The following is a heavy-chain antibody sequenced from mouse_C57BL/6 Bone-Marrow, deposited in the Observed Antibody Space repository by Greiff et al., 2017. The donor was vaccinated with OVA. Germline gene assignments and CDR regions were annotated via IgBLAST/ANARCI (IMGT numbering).Heavy chain of an antibody. V-gene: IGHV1-18*01. CDR3: ARWGLRRPYAMDY. CDR2: IYPGSGST. D-gene: IGHD2-4*01. CDR1: GYTFTDYN. J-gene: IGHJ4*01. Sequence: VQLQQSGPELVKPGASVKIPCKASGYTFTDYNMDWVKQSHGKSLEWIGDIYPGSGSTNYNEKFKSKATLTVDTSSSTAYMQLSSLTSEDSAVYYCARWGLRRPYAMDYWGQGTSVTVSS.